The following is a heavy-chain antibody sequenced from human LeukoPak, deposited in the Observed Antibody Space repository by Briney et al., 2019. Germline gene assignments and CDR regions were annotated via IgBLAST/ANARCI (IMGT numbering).Heavy chain of an antibody. V-gene: IGHV6-1*01. CDR3: ARGQLTMIVVVNTLEKNFYFDY. D-gene: IGHD3-22*01. Sequence: SQTLSLTCAISGDSVSSNSAAWNWIRQSPSRGLEWLGRTYYRSKWYNDYAVSVKSRITINPDTSKNQFSLKLSSVTAADTAVYYCARGQLTMIVVVNTLEKNFYFDYWGQGTLVTVSS. CDR2: TYYRSKWYN. J-gene: IGHJ4*02. CDR1: GDSVSSNSAA.